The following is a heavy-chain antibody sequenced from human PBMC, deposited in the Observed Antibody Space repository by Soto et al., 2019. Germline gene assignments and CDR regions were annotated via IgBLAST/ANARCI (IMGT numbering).Heavy chain of an antibody. CDR1: GYTFSRHG. CDR2: ISAHKGNT. V-gene: IGHV1-18*01. D-gene: IGHD1-26*01. CDR3: GRESVNSNSGSVVDY. J-gene: IGHJ4*02. Sequence: QVQLVQSGVEVKKPGASVKVSCETSGYTFSRHGINWVRRAPGQGLEWMAWISAHKGNTKCAEKFQGRISVTIETATTTAYMELRSLYSDDTAVYYCGRESVNSNSGSVVDYWGQGTPVIVSS.